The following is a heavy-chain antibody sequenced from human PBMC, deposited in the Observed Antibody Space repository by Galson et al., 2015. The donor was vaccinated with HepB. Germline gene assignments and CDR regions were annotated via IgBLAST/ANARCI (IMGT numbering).Heavy chain of an antibody. J-gene: IGHJ4*02. CDR1: GFSFSEAG. V-gene: IGHV3-30*02. CDR3: AKVQVDSSSWYPIDY. D-gene: IGHD6-13*01. Sequence: SLRLSCAASGFSFSEAGIHWVRQAPGKGLEWVAFIRLDGSNKYYADSVKGRFTISRDNSKNTLYLQMNSLRAEDTAVYYCAKVQVDSSSWYPIDYWGQGTLVTVSS. CDR2: IRLDGSNK.